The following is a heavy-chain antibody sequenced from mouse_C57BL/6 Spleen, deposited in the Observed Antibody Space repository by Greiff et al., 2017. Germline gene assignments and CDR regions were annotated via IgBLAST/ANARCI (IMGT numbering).Heavy chain of an antibody. CDR2: IDPENGVT. CDR3: TTDTTVVARGFDY. V-gene: IGHV14-4*01. J-gene: IGHJ2*01. CDR1: GFNIKDDY. Sequence: EVKLQESGAELVRPGASVKLSCTASGFNIKDDYMHWVKQRPEQGLEWIGWIDPENGVTENASKFQGKATITADTSSNTAYLQLRSLTSEDTAVYYCTTDTTVVARGFDYWGQGTTLTVSS. D-gene: IGHD1-1*01.